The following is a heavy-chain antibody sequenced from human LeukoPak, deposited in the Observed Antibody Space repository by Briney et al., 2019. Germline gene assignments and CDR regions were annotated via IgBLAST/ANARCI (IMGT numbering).Heavy chain of an antibody. CDR1: GFTFSSYA. Sequence: GGSLRLSCAASGFTFSSYAMSWVRQAPGKGLEWVSAISGSGGSTYYADSVKGRFTISRDNSKNTPYLQVNSLRAEDTAVYYCAKGGKWDVTPFDYWGQGTLVTVSS. J-gene: IGHJ4*02. CDR2: ISGSGGST. V-gene: IGHV3-23*01. D-gene: IGHD1-26*01. CDR3: AKGGKWDVTPFDY.